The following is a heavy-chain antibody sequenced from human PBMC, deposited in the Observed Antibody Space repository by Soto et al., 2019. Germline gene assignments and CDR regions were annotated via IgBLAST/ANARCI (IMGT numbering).Heavy chain of an antibody. CDR2: INHSGST. D-gene: IGHD6-6*01. J-gene: IGHJ5*02. Sequence: SETLSLTCAVYGGSFSGYYWSWIRQPPGKGLEWIGEINHSGSTNYNPSLKSRVTISVDTSKNQFSLKLSSVTAADTAVYYCARDRRAARRGGVDNWFDPWGQGTLVTVSS. CDR3: ARDRRAARRGGVDNWFDP. CDR1: GGSFSGYY. V-gene: IGHV4-34*01.